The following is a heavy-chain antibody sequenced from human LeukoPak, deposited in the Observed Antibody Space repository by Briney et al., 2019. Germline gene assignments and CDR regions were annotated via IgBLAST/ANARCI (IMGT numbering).Heavy chain of an antibody. D-gene: IGHD3-10*01. V-gene: IGHV3-48*01. CDR3: AWLMVRGVRYYGLDV. J-gene: IGHJ6*02. CDR1: GFTFSGYS. Sequence: GGSLRLSCAASGFTFSGYSRNWVRQAPGKGLEWVSYISSSSSTIYYADSVKGRFTISRDNSKNTLFLQMNSLRAEDTALYYCAWLMVRGVRYYGLDVWGQGTTVTVSS. CDR2: ISSSSSTI.